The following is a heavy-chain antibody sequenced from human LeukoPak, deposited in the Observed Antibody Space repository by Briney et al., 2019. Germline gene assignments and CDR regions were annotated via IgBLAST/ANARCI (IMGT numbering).Heavy chain of an antibody. J-gene: IGHJ4*02. CDR3: ARVPATGTQSDY. CDR1: RLTFNNYW. V-gene: IGHV3-74*01. D-gene: IGHD6-13*01. Sequence: PGGSLRLSCTASRLTFNNYWMHWVRQAPGKGLVWVSRINIDGSSISYADSVKGRFTISRDNAKSTLYLQMNSLRAEDAALYYCARVPATGTQSDYWGQGTLVTVSS. CDR2: INIDGSSI.